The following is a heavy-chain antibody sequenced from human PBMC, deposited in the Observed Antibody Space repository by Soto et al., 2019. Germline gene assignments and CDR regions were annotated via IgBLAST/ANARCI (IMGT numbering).Heavy chain of an antibody. Sequence: QVQLVQSGAEVKKPGASVKVSCKASGYTFSTYGISWVRQAPGQGLEWMGWINGYNGNTNYAPKLQGRITMTTDTPTTTAYMELRSLRSDDTAVYYCARMGDLPDYGDGGDGGGQGTTVTVSS. V-gene: IGHV1-18*01. J-gene: IGHJ6*02. CDR1: GYTFSTYG. CDR3: ARMGDLPDYGDGGDG. D-gene: IGHD4-17*01. CDR2: INGYNGNT.